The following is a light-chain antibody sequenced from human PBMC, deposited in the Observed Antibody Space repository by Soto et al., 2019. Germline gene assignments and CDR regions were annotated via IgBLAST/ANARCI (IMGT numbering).Light chain of an antibody. CDR1: SSDVGDYNY. Sequence: QSVLTQPASVSGSPGQSITISCTATSSDVGDYNYVSWYQHHPGKAPKLMIYDVTNRPSGVSTRFSGSKSGNTASLTISGLQAEDEADYYCSSYTSSSTLEVVFGGGTKVTVL. CDR2: DVT. J-gene: IGLJ2*01. V-gene: IGLV2-14*03. CDR3: SSYTSSSTLEVV.